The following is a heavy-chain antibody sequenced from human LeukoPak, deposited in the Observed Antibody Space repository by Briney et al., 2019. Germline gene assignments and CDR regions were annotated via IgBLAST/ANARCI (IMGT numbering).Heavy chain of an antibody. V-gene: IGHV3-7*01. CDR1: GGSISSSSYY. J-gene: IGHJ4*02. Sequence: ETLSLTCTVSGGSISSSSYYWGWIRQPPGKGLEWVANIKQDGTEKYYVDSVKGRFTISRDNARNSLELQMNSLRVEDTAVYYCARGGAARPDFWGQGTLVTVSS. D-gene: IGHD6-6*01. CDR3: ARGGAARPDF. CDR2: IKQDGTEK.